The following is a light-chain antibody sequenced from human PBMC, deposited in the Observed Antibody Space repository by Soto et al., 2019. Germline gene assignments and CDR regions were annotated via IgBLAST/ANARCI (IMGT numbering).Light chain of an antibody. J-gene: IGKJ2*01. CDR1: QSVSSSY. CDR2: GAS. Sequence: EIVLTQSPGTLSLSPGERATLSCRASQSVSSSYLAWYQHKLAQAPRLLIYGASSRAPGIPDRSSGSGSGTDFTLTISRLEPEDFAVYYCQQYGSSPHTFGQGTKLEIK. V-gene: IGKV3-20*01. CDR3: QQYGSSPHT.